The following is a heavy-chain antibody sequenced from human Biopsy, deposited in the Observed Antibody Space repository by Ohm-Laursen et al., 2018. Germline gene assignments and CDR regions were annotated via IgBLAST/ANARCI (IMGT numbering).Heavy chain of an antibody. J-gene: IGHJ4*02. CDR1: GFNFSAYG. CDR3: VTDRLDDITKVRGIMTD. V-gene: IGHV3-33*01. D-gene: IGHD3-10*01. CDR2: TWDDGSHQ. Sequence: SLRLSCAASGFNFSAYGMHWVRQAPDKGLEWVALTWDDGSHQYYADSVKGRFTISRDNSKDSLYLHINTLRVEDTTVYYCVTDRLDDITKVRGIMTDWGQGTLVIVSS.